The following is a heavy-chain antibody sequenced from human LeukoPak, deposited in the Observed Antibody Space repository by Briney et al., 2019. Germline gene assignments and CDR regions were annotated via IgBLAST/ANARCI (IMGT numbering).Heavy chain of an antibody. Sequence: TGGSLRLSCAASGFTFSDYYMSWIRQAPGKGLEWVSYISSSGSTIYYADSVKGRFTISRDNAKNTLYMQMNSLRAEDTAIYYCAKWGVDKGEWRHYVDYWGQGRLVIVSS. V-gene: IGHV3-11*01. D-gene: IGHD3-16*01. CDR3: AKWGVDKGEWRHYVDY. CDR1: GFTFSDYY. J-gene: IGHJ4*02. CDR2: ISSSGSTI.